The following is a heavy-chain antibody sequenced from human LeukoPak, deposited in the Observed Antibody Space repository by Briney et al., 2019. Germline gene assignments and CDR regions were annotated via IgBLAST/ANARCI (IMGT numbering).Heavy chain of an antibody. D-gene: IGHD6-6*01. V-gene: IGHV3-74*01. CDR1: GFTFSSSW. CDR2: MNSDGSIT. CDR3: AKYRIAARPVGYYFDY. Sequence: PGGSLRLSCAASGFTFSSSWMHWVRQAPGKGLVWLPRMNSDGSITTYADSVKGRFTISRDNAKNTLYLQMNSLRAEDTAVYYCAKYRIAARPVGYYFDYWGQGTLVTVSS. J-gene: IGHJ4*02.